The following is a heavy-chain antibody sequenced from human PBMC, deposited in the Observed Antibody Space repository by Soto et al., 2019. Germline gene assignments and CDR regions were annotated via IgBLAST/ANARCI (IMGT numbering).Heavy chain of an antibody. CDR2: INPSGGST. CDR3: ARDFNSLAAAVGIGY. Sequence: GASVKVSCKASGYTFTIYYMHCVLQSPLQGLEWMGIINPSGGSTSYAQKFQGRVTMTRDTSTSTVYMELSSLRSEDTAVYYCARDFNSLAAAVGIGYWGQGTLVTVSS. D-gene: IGHD6-13*01. J-gene: IGHJ4*02. CDR1: GYTFTIYY. V-gene: IGHV1-46*01.